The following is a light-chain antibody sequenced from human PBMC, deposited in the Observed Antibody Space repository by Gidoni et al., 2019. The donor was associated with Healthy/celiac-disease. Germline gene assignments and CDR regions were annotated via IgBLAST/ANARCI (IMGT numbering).Light chain of an antibody. V-gene: IGKV1-NL1*01. CDR3: QQYYSTPWKFT. J-gene: IGKJ3*01. Sequence: DIQMTQSPSSLSASVGDRVTITCRASQGISNSLAWYQQKPGTAPKLLLYAASRLESGVPSRFSGSGSEADYTLTISSLQPEDYATYYCQQYYSTPWKFTFGPGTKVDIK. CDR2: AAS. CDR1: QGISNS.